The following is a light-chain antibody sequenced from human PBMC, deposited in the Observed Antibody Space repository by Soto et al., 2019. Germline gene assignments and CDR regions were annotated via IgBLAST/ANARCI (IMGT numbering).Light chain of an antibody. CDR1: QSISSY. Sequence: DIQMTQSPSSLSASVGDRVTITCGASQSISSYLNWYQQKPGKAPKLLIYAASSLQSGVPSRFSGSGSATDFTLTISSLKTEDFANYYCQQSYSTHTWTFGQGTKVDIK. CDR3: QQSYSTHTWT. V-gene: IGKV1-39*01. J-gene: IGKJ1*01. CDR2: AAS.